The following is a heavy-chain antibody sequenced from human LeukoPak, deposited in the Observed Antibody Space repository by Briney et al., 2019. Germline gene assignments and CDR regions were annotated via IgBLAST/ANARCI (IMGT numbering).Heavy chain of an antibody. CDR1: GFTFSSYE. CDR2: ISSSGSTI. CDR3: ARGASFVFD. Sequence: GGSLRLSCAASGFTFSSYEMNWVRQAPGKGLGWVSYISSSGSTIYYADSVKGRFTISRGNAKNSLYLQMNSLRAEDTAVYYCARGASFVFDWGQGTLVTVSS. D-gene: IGHD3-3*01. V-gene: IGHV3-48*03. J-gene: IGHJ4*02.